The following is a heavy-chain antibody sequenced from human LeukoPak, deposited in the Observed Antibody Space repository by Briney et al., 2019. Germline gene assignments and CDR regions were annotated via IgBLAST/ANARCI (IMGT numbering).Heavy chain of an antibody. D-gene: IGHD3-10*01. Sequence: GASVKVSCKASGYTFTSYGISWVRQAPGQGLEWMGWISAYNGNTNYAQKLQGRVTMTTDTSTSTAYMELRSLRSDDTAVYYCARAVPFGKNYYYYYGMDVWGQGTTVTVSS. CDR2: ISAYNGNT. CDR3: ARAVPFGKNYYYYYGMDV. CDR1: GYTFTSYG. V-gene: IGHV1-18*01. J-gene: IGHJ6*02.